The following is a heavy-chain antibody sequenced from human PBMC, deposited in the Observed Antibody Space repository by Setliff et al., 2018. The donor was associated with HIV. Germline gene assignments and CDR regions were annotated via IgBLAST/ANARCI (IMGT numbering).Heavy chain of an antibody. CDR3: VRDDYGYNGKGFDY. D-gene: IGHD4-17*01. CDR2: ITYSGSA. J-gene: IGHJ4*02. CDR1: GGSFSGYY. V-gene: IGHV4-34*01. Sequence: PSETLSLTCAVSGGSFSGYYWSWIRQPPGKGLEWIGYITYSGSAYYNPSLKSRVTISIDTSNNQISLRLSSVTAADTAMYYCVRDDYGYNGKGFDYWGPGTLVTVSS.